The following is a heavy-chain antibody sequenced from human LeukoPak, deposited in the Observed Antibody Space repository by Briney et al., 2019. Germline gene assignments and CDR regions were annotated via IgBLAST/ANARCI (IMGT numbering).Heavy chain of an antibody. CDR2: ISGSGSTI. J-gene: IGHJ4*02. D-gene: IGHD3-22*01. V-gene: IGHV3-11*04. CDR1: GFTFSDYY. CDR3: ARDPVGNYYDSSGFDY. Sequence: GGSLRLSCAASGFTFSDYYMTWIRQAPGKGLECISYISGSGSTIHDADSVKGRFTISRDNAKNSLYLQMSSLRAEDTAVYYCARDPVGNYYDSSGFDYWGQGTLVTVSS.